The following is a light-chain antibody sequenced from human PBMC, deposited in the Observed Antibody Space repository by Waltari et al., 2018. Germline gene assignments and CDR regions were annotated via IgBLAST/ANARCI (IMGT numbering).Light chain of an antibody. CDR3: QQADSLPLT. J-gene: IGKJ4*01. V-gene: IGKV1D-12*01. CDR1: QDINQW. Sequence: DIQMTQSPSSVSASVGDRVTISSRASQDINQWLAWYHQKPGKAPNLLIYAASNLGSGVPSRFNGSGSGTDFTLTISSLEPEDFATYYCQQADSLPLTFGGGTKIEIK. CDR2: AAS.